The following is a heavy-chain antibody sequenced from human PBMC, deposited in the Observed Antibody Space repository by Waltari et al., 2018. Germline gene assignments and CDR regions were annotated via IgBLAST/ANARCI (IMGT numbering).Heavy chain of an antibody. CDR2: INAGNGNT. D-gene: IGHD1-26*01. J-gene: IGHJ4*02. CDR1: GYTFTSSA. V-gene: IGHV1-3*01. Sequence: QVQLVQSGAEVKKPGASVKVSCKASGYTFTSSAMHWVRQAPGQRLEWMGWINAGNGNTKYSQKFQGRVTITRDTSASTAYMELSSLRSEDTAVYYCARGAGGSYYSKEDYWGQGTLVTVSS. CDR3: ARGAGGSYYSKEDY.